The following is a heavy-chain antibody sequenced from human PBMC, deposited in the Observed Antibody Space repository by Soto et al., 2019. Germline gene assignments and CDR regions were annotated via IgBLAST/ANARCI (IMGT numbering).Heavy chain of an antibody. CDR2: ISSSSSYI. CDR1: GFTFSSYS. D-gene: IGHD3-22*01. J-gene: IGHJ4*02. V-gene: IGHV3-21*01. Sequence: EVQLVESGGGLVKPGGSLRLSCAASGFTFSSYSMNWVRQAPGKGLEWVSSISSSSSYIYYADSVKGRFTISRDNAKNSLYLQMNSLRAEDTAVYYCARDSQYYDSSGYPTPWYFDYWGQGTLVTVSS. CDR3: ARDSQYYDSSGYPTPWYFDY.